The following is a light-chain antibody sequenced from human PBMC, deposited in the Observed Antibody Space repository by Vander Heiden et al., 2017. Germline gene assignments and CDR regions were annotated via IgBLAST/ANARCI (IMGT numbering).Light chain of an antibody. V-gene: IGKV1-33*01. CDR3: QRYDDLPWT. Sequence: DIQMTQSPSSLSASVGDRVTTTCQASQDISKYLSWFQQKPGKAPKLLIYDASNLETGVPSRFSGSRSGTDFSFTITSLQPEDVATYYCQRYDDLPWTFGQGTKVEIK. CDR1: QDISKY. J-gene: IGKJ1*01. CDR2: DAS.